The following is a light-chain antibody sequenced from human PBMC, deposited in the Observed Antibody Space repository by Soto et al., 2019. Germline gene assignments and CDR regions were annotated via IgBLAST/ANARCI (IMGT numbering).Light chain of an antibody. CDR2: GAS. CDR3: QQYGSSLVT. J-gene: IGKJ5*01. V-gene: IGKV3-20*01. Sequence: EIVLTKSPGTLSLSPGERATLSCRASQSVSSSYLAWNQQKPGQAPRLLIYGASSRATGIPDRFSGSGSGTDFTLTISRLEPEDFAVYYCQQYGSSLVTFGQGTRLEIK. CDR1: QSVSSSY.